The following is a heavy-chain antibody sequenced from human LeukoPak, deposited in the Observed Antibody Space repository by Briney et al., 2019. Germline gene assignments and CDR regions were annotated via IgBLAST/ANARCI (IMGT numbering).Heavy chain of an antibody. V-gene: IGHV3-33*01. CDR2: IWLDGNSK. D-gene: IGHD5-18*01. CDR3: AGGYGNWFDP. J-gene: IGHJ5*02. Sequence: GGSVRLSCAASGSTSGNFGIHWVRQPPGKGLEWVAVIWLDGNSKYYGDSVKGRFAISRDNSNNTVYLQMNTLRGEDTAVYYCAGGYGNWFDPWGQGILVTV. CDR1: GSTSGNFG.